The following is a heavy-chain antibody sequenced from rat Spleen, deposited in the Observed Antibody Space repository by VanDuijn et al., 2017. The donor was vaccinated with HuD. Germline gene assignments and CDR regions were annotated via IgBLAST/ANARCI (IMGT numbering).Heavy chain of an antibody. CDR3: ARHDYSSSYYFDY. CDR2: ISTSGGST. V-gene: IGHV5-25*01. D-gene: IGHD1-8*01. Sequence: EVQLVESGGGLVQPGRSLKLSCAASGFTFSNYDMAWVRQAPTKGLEWVASISTSGGSTYYRDSVKGRFTVSRDNAKSTLYLQMDSLRSEDTATYYCARHDYSSSYYFDYWGQGVMVTVSS. J-gene: IGHJ2*01. CDR1: GFTFSNYD.